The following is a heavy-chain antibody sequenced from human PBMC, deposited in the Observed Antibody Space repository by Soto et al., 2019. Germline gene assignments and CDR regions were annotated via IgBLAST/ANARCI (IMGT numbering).Heavy chain of an antibody. D-gene: IGHD6-19*01. J-gene: IGHJ4*02. Sequence: GASVKGSRKASGYTFSSSGITVGRQAPGQGLEWMGWISAYNGNTNYAQKLQGRVTMTTDTSTSTAYMELRSLRSDDTAVYYCARVAVAGRVDYWGQGTLVTVSS. CDR3: ARVAVAGRVDY. V-gene: IGHV1-18*01. CDR2: ISAYNGNT. CDR1: GYTFSSSG.